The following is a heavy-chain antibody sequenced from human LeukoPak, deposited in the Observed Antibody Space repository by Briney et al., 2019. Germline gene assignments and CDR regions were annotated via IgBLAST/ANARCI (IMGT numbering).Heavy chain of an antibody. CDR3: ARDGTAAGLYFDY. CDR1: GFTFSAHW. Sequence: GGSLRVSCAASGFTFSAHWMSWVRQAPGKGLEWVANINQAGSEKHYVDSVKGRFTISRDTAKSSLYLQMNSLRAEDTAVYYCARDGTAAGLYFDYWGQGTLVTVSS. J-gene: IGHJ4*02. D-gene: IGHD6-13*01. V-gene: IGHV3-7*01. CDR2: INQAGSEK.